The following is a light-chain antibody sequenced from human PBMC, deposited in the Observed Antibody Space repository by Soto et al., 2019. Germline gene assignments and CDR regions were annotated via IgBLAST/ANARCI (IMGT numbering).Light chain of an antibody. CDR1: QGVSSS. CDR3: QQYDNSPIT. V-gene: IGKV3-20*01. Sequence: IMLTHSAATVSLSQGERATLSCRARQGVSSSLAWYQQTPGQAPRLLIYGASSRATGIPDRFSGTGSETDFTLTISRLEPEDFAVYYCQQYDNSPITFGQRTRLEI. J-gene: IGKJ5*01. CDR2: GAS.